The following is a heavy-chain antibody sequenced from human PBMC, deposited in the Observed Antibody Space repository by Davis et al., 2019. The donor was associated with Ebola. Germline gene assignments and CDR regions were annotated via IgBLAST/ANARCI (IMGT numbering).Heavy chain of an antibody. Sequence: GESLKISCVASGFTFSSYDIHWVRQVTGKGLERVSRIGIAGDTYYSDSVKGRFTISRENVRNSVYLQMNSLTAGDTAVYYCVRDPAGHGMDVWGKGTTVTVSS. CDR1: GFTFSSYD. CDR2: IGIAGDT. CDR3: VRDPAGHGMDV. D-gene: IGHD6-13*01. V-gene: IGHV3-13*01. J-gene: IGHJ6*04.